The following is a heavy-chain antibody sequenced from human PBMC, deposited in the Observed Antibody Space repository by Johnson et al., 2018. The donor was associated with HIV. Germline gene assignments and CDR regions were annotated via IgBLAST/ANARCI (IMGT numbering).Heavy chain of an antibody. J-gene: IGHJ3*02. Sequence: VQLVESGGGLIQPGGSLRLSCAASGFTVSSNYMSWVRQAPGKGLEWVSVIYSGGSTYYADSVKGRFTISRDNSKNTLYLQMNGLKTEDTSVYYCTTMSALWFVDLHVFGDGFDIWGQGTMVTVSS. CDR2: IYSGGST. CDR3: TTMSALWFVDLHVFGDGFDI. V-gene: IGHV3-53*01. D-gene: IGHD3-10*01. CDR1: GFTVSSNY.